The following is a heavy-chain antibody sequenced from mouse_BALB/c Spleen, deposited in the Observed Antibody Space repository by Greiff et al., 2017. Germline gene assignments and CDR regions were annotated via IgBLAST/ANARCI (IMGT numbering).Heavy chain of an antibody. J-gene: IGHJ2*01. CDR2: IYPGGGYT. CDR3: ARRGNYLYYFDY. D-gene: IGHD2-1*01. V-gene: IGHV1-63*02. CDR1: GYTFTNYW. Sequence: QVQLQQSGAELVRPGTSVKISCKASGYTFTNYWLGWVKQRPGHGLEWIGDIYPGGGYTNYNEKFKGKATLTADTSSSTAYMQLSSLTSEDSAVYFCARRGNYLYYFDYWGQGTTLTVSS.